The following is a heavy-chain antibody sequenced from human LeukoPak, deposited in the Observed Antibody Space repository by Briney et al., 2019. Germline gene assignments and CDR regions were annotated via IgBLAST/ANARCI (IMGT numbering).Heavy chain of an antibody. Sequence: GGSLRLSCIASGFIFGDYAMTWFRQAPGKGLEWVGFIRTKPYGGTAEYAASVKGRFTISRDDSKSIAYLQVNSLKTEDTAVYYCTSSSWNWFDPWGQGTLVTVSS. J-gene: IGHJ5*02. D-gene: IGHD6-13*01. V-gene: IGHV3-49*03. CDR3: TSSSWNWFDP. CDR2: IRTKPYGGTA. CDR1: GFIFGDYA.